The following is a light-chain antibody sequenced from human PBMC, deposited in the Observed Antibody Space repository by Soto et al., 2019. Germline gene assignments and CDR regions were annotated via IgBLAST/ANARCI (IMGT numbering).Light chain of an antibody. CDR2: ATS. CDR1: QGIRND. J-gene: IGKJ1*01. V-gene: IGKV1-6*01. CDR3: FQDYNYPRT. Sequence: AIQMTQSPSSLSASVGDRVTITSRASQGIRNDLGWYQQRPGKAPKLLIFATSSLQSGVPSRFSGSGSGTDFTLTISSRQPEDFATYYCFQDYNYPRTFGQGTKVEI.